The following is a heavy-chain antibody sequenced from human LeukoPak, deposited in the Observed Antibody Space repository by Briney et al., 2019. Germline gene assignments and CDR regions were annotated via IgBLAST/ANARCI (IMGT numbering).Heavy chain of an antibody. CDR2: ISGSGGST. Sequence: PGGSLRLSCAAYGFTFSSYAMSWVRQAPGKGLEWVSAISGSGGSTYYADSVKGRFTISRDNSKNTLYLQMNSLRAEDTAVYYCWGYCSSTSCPPHTDYWGQGTLVTVSS. CDR1: GFTFSSYA. D-gene: IGHD2-2*01. CDR3: WGYCSSTSCPPHTDY. J-gene: IGHJ4*02. V-gene: IGHV3-23*01.